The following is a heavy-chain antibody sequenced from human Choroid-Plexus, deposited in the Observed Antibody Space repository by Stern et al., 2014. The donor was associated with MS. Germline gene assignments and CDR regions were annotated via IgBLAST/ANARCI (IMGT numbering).Heavy chain of an antibody. J-gene: IGHJ6*02. CDR3: ARDQRGITIFGVVTDYYYLGMDV. Sequence: QLVQSGAEVKKPGASVKVSCKTSGYIFTGYYIHWVRQAPGQGLEWLAWINPNTGGTKYAQKFQGRVTMSRDTSISTAYVELSSLTSDDTAVYYCARDQRGITIFGVVTDYYYLGMDVWGQGTTVTVSS. V-gene: IGHV1-2*02. CDR1: GYIFTGYY. CDR2: INPNTGGT. D-gene: IGHD3-3*01.